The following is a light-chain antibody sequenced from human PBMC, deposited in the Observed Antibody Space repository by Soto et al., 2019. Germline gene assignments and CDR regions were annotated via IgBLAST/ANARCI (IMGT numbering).Light chain of an antibody. CDR1: QSVSSN. Sequence: EVVMTQSPATLSVSPGERATLSCRASQSVSSNLAWYQQKPGQAPRLFIYDASTRATSVPARFSGSGSGTEFTLTISSLQSEDFAVYYCQQYNNWQFTFGPGTKVDIK. CDR2: DAS. J-gene: IGKJ3*01. V-gene: IGKV3-15*01. CDR3: QQYNNWQFT.